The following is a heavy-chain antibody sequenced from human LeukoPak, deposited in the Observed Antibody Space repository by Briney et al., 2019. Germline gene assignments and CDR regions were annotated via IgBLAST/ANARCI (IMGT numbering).Heavy chain of an antibody. Sequence: SETLSLTCAVSGGSISSNSYYWGWIRQPPGKGLEWIGEINHSGSTNYNPSLKSRVTISVDTSKNQFSLKLSSVTAADTAVYYCAVVYYDSSGYYSRWFDPWGQGTLVTVSS. CDR1: GGSISSNSYY. V-gene: IGHV4-39*07. D-gene: IGHD3-22*01. CDR2: INHSGST. CDR3: AVVYYDSSGYYSRWFDP. J-gene: IGHJ5*02.